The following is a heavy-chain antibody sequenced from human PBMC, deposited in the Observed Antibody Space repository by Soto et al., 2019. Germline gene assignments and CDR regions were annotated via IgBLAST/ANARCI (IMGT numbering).Heavy chain of an antibody. V-gene: IGHV4-59*01. Sequence: SETLSLTCTVSGGSISSYYWSWIRQPPGKGLEWIGYIYYSGSTNYNPSLKSRVTISVDTSKNQFSLKLSSVTAADTAVYYCAREQVDTATIDYWGQGTLVTVSS. CDR2: IYYSGST. CDR3: AREQVDTATIDY. D-gene: IGHD5-18*01. J-gene: IGHJ4*02. CDR1: GGSISSYY.